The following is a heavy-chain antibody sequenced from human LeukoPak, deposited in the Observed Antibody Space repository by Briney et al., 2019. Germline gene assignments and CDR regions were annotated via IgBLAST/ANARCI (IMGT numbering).Heavy chain of an antibody. V-gene: IGHV4-39*01. Sequence: SETLSLTCTVSGGSISSSSYYWGGIRQPPGKGLEWIGSIYYSGSTYYHPSLKRRVTISVDTSKNQFSLKLSSVTAADTAVYYCARGTMVRGVIGAFDIWGQGTMVTVSS. D-gene: IGHD3-10*01. CDR2: IYYSGST. J-gene: IGHJ3*02. CDR3: ARGTMVRGVIGAFDI. CDR1: GGSISSSSYY.